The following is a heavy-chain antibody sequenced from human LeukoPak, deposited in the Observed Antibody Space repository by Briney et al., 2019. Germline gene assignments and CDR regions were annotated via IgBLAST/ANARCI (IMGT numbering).Heavy chain of an antibody. D-gene: IGHD6-13*01. V-gene: IGHV3-7*03. CDR1: EFTFSTYW. Sequence: GGSLRLSCAASEFTFSTYWMSWVRQAPGKGLEWVADIKEDGSEKYYVDSAKGRFTISRQNAKNSLFLQMNSLRAEDTAVYYCAKGGGYSSSWGFDYWGQGTLVTVSS. J-gene: IGHJ4*02. CDR2: IKEDGSEK. CDR3: AKGGGYSSSWGFDY.